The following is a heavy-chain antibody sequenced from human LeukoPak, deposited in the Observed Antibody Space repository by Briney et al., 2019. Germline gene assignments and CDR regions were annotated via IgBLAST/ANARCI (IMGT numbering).Heavy chain of an antibody. V-gene: IGHV3-9*01. CDR2: ISWNSGSI. J-gene: IGHJ6*02. CDR3: ARDIVVVPAAIRGYGMDV. CDR1: GFTFDDYA. D-gene: IGHD2-2*01. Sequence: GGSLRLSCAASGFTFDDYAMHWVRQAPGKGLEWVSGISWNSGSIGYADSVKGRFTISRDNAKNSLYLQMNSLRAEDTALYYCARDIVVVPAAIRGYGMDVWGQGTTVTVSS.